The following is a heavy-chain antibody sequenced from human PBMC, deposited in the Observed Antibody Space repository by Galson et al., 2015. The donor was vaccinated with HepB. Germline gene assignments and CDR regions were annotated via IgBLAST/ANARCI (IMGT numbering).Heavy chain of an antibody. V-gene: IGHV3-74*01. Sequence: LRHSCAASGFTFSSSCMHWGAQAPGQGLVWVWRINRDGSSTSYADSVKGRFTISRDNAKNTLYLQMNSLRAEDMAVYYCASGGNGGRYSYGYFDYWGQGTLVTVSS. J-gene: IGHJ4*02. CDR1: GFTFSSSC. D-gene: IGHD5-18*01. CDR3: ASGGNGGRYSYGYFDY. CDR2: INRDGSST.